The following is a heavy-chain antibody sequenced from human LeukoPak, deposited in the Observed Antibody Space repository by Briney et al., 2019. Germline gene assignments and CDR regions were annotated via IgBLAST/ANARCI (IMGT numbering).Heavy chain of an antibody. V-gene: IGHV1-18*01. J-gene: IGHJ5*02. D-gene: IGHD3/OR15-3a*01. CDR1: GYTFTSYG. CDR2: ISAYNGNT. CDR3: AGTDGFSVLNWFDP. Sequence: ASVRVSCKASGYTFTSYGISWVRQAPGQGLEWMGWISAYNGNTNYAQKLQGRVTMTTDTSTSTAYMELRSLRSDDTAVYYCAGTDGFSVLNWFDPWGQGTLVTVSS.